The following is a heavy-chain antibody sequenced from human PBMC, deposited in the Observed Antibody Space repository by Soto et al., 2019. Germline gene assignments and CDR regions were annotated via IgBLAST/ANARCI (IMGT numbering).Heavy chain of an antibody. D-gene: IGHD5-18*01. CDR1: GFTFDDYA. V-gene: IGHV3-9*01. J-gene: IGHJ4*02. CDR2: ISWNGANV. CDR3: AKGRGYTYDGGSALDY. Sequence: DVQLVESGGGLVQPGRSLRLSCAASGFTFDDYAVNWVRQAPGKGLEWVSGISWNGANVAYADSVKGRFIISRDNAKNSLFLQMNSLRDDDTALYYCAKGRGYTYDGGSALDYWGQGTLVTVSS.